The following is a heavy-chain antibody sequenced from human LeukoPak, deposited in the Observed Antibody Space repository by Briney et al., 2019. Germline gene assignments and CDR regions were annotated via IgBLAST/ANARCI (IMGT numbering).Heavy chain of an antibody. Sequence: SSETLSLTCTVSGGSISSYYWSWIRQPPGQGLEWIGYIYYSGRTNYNPFLKSRVTISVDTSKNQFSLKLSSVTAADTAVYYCARHPPYPYDFWSGYYSPTDAFDIWGQGTMVTVSS. CDR2: IYYSGRT. J-gene: IGHJ3*02. CDR1: GGSISSYY. V-gene: IGHV4-59*08. D-gene: IGHD3-3*01. CDR3: ARHPPYPYDFWSGYYSPTDAFDI.